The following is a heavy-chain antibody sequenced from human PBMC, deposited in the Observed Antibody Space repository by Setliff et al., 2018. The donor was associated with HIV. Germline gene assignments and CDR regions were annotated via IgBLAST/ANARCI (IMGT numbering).Heavy chain of an antibody. V-gene: IGHV4-39*01. D-gene: IGHD1-1*01. CDR1: GDSFSTSSYF. J-gene: IGHJ4*02. CDR3: TRQGRGDPGLATTRLYY. Sequence: PSETLSLTCSVSGDSFSTSSYFWGWVRQSPGKGLEWIGNIYYTGFTYSSPSLKSRVIMSIDTSKSQLSLNLTSVTDSDTAVYYCTRQGRGDPGLATTRLYYWGQGKLVTVSS. CDR2: IYYTGFT.